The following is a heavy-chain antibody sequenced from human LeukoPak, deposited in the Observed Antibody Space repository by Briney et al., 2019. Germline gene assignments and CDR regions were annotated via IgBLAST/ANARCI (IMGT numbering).Heavy chain of an antibody. D-gene: IGHD3-22*01. J-gene: IGHJ3*02. Sequence: GGSLRLSCAASGFTFSSYSMNWVRQAPGKGLEWVSYISSSSSTIYYADSVKGRFTISRDNAKNSLYLQMSSLRAEDTAVYYCARERTVDSSGYYWAVAAFDIWGQGTMVTVSS. V-gene: IGHV3-48*01. CDR3: ARERTVDSSGYYWAVAAFDI. CDR1: GFTFSSYS. CDR2: ISSSSSTI.